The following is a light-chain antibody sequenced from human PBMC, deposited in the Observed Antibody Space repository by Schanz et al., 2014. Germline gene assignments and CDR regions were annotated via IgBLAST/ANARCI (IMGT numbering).Light chain of an antibody. Sequence: QSALTQPASVSGSPGQSITISCTGTSSDFGGYNYVSWYQQHPGKAPKLVIYDVSKRPSGVSSRFSGSKSGNTASLTISGLQAEDEADYYCSSYTSSSTVVFGGGTKLTVL. CDR1: SSDFGGYNY. CDR3: SSYTSSSTVV. CDR2: DVS. V-gene: IGLV2-14*01. J-gene: IGLJ2*01.